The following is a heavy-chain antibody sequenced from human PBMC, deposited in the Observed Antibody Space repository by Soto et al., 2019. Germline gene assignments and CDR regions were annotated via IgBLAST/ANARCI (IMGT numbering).Heavy chain of an antibody. Sequence: ASVKVSCKSSGDTFTSYAMHCVRQAPGQRLEWMGWINAGNGNTKYSQKFQGRVTITRDTSASTAYMELSSLRSEDTAVYYCARSIVVVTSFDYWGQGTLVTVSS. J-gene: IGHJ4*02. CDR2: INAGNGNT. D-gene: IGHD3-22*01. V-gene: IGHV1-3*01. CDR3: ARSIVVVTSFDY. CDR1: GDTFTSYA.